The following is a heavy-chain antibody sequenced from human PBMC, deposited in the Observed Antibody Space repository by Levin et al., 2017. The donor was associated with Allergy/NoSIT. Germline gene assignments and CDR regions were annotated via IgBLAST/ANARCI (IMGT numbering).Heavy chain of an antibody. Sequence: TGGSLRLSCAASGFTFDDYAMHWVRQAPGKGLEWVSGISWNSGSIGYADSVKGRFTISRDNAKNSLYLQRNSLRTEDTALYYCARDNIGLPDALDIWGQGTLVIVSS. J-gene: IGHJ3*02. V-gene: IGHV3-9*01. CDR1: GFTFDDYA. CDR2: ISWNSGSI. CDR3: ARDNIGLPDALDI. D-gene: IGHD3-10*01.